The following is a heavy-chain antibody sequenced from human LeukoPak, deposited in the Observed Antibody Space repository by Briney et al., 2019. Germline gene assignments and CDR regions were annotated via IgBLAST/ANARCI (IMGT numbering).Heavy chain of an antibody. V-gene: IGHV3-7*01. CDR2: IRQDGSEK. CDR3: ARDPNQVTYFDF. CDR1: GFTFSSYW. J-gene: IGHJ4*02. Sequence: PGGSLRLSCAASGFTFSSYWMTWVRQAPGKGLEWVANIRQDGSEKYYVDSVKGRFTISRDNAKNSLYLQMNSLRAEDTAVYYCARDPNQVTYFDFWGQGTLVTVSS. D-gene: IGHD2-21*02.